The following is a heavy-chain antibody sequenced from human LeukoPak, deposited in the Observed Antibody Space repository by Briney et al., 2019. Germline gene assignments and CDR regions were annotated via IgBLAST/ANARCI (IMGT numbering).Heavy chain of an antibody. CDR1: GFTFSSSA. Sequence: GGSLRLSCAASGFTFSSSAMSWVRQAPGKGLEWVSSISGSGSGGSTYYADSVKGRFTISRDNSKNTLYLQMNSLRAEDTAVYYCAKSMVRGVISGSDYWGQGTLVTVSS. CDR3: AKSMVRGVISGSDY. D-gene: IGHD3-10*01. CDR2: ISGSGSGGST. V-gene: IGHV3-23*01. J-gene: IGHJ4*02.